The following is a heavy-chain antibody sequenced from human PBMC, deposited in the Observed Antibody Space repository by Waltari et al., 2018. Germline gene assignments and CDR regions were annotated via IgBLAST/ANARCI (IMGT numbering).Heavy chain of an antibody. CDR3: ARDFTRYYYYMDV. Sequence: EVQLVESGGGLVQPGGSLRLSCAASGFTFSSYSMNWVRQAPGKGREWGSYISSSSSTIYYADSVKGRFTISRDNAKNSLYLQMNSLRAEDTAVYYCARDFTRYYYYMDVWGKGTTVSVSS. CDR2: ISSSSSTI. D-gene: IGHD3-16*01. J-gene: IGHJ6*03. V-gene: IGHV3-48*04. CDR1: GFTFSSYS.